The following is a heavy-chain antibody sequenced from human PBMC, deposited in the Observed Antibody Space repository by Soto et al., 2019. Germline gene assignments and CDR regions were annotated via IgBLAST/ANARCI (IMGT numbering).Heavy chain of an antibody. Sequence: EVQLEDSGGGLVQPGGSLRLSCAASGFTFRDHYMDWFRQAPGQGLEWVARSRNEANSYSTEYAASVKGRFTISRDLSKNSLYLQMNSLKTEDTAVYYCVRGAFGSWRMDVWGQGTSVTVSS. CDR2: SRNEANSYST. J-gene: IGHJ6*02. D-gene: IGHD3-16*01. V-gene: IGHV3-72*01. CDR3: VRGAFGSWRMDV. CDR1: GFTFRDHY.